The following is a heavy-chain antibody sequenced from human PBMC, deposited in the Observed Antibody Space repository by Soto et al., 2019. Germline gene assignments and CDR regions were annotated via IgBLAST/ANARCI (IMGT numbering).Heavy chain of an antibody. CDR1: GFTLSSYG. CDR3: AKDFKRGTADY. D-gene: IGHD1-1*01. CDR2: ISYDGSNK. Sequence: LRLSCAVSGFTLSSYGMQWVRQAPGKGLEWVAVISYDGSNKYYGESVKGRFTISRDNSKNTLYLQMNSLRAEDTAVYYCAKDFKRGTADYWGQGTLVTVSS. J-gene: IGHJ4*02. V-gene: IGHV3-30*18.